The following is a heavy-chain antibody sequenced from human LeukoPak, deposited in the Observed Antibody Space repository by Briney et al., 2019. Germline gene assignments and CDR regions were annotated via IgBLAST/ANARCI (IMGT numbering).Heavy chain of an antibody. CDR2: INPSGRT. V-gene: IGHV4-34*01. J-gene: IGHJ4*02. D-gene: IGHD5-12*01. CDR3: ARLSGYHFDY. Sequence: SETLSPTCGVYSGSLSDKYWSWIRQPPGKGLEWIGEINPSGRTNYNPSLKSRVTMSIDTSKNQFSLKLSSVTAADTAVYYCARLSGYHFDYWGQGALVTVSS. CDR1: SGSLSDKY.